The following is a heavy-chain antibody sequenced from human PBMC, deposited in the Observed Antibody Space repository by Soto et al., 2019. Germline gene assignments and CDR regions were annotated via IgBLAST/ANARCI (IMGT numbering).Heavy chain of an antibody. CDR2: INHSGST. Sequence: SETLSLTCAVYGGSFSGYYWSWIRQPPGKGLEWIGEINHSGSTNYNPSLKSRVTISVDTSKNQFSLKLSSVTAADTAVYYCARQRRGYDYGSLDYWGQGTLVTVSS. D-gene: IGHD5-12*01. V-gene: IGHV4-34*01. J-gene: IGHJ4*02. CDR1: GGSFSGYY. CDR3: ARQRRGYDYGSLDY.